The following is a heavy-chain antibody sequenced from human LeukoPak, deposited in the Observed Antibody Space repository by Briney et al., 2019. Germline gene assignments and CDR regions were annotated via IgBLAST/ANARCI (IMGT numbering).Heavy chain of an antibody. V-gene: IGHV3-21*01. D-gene: IGHD6-13*01. CDR3: ARESIAAAGLLDY. CDR2: ISSSSSYI. J-gene: IGHJ4*02. CDR1: GFTFSSYS. Sequence: GGSLRLSCAASGFTFSSYSMNWVRQAPGKGLEWVSSISSSSSYIYYADSVKGRFTISRDNAKNSLYLQMNSLRAEDTAVYYCARESIAAAGLLDYWGQGTLVTVHS.